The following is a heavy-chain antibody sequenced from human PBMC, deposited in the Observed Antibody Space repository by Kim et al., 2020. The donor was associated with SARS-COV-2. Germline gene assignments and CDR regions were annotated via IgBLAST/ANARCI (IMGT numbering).Heavy chain of an antibody. CDR3: AEVGYDYVWGSYRDYYYYYGMDV. CDR2: ISSSSSYT. D-gene: IGHD3-16*02. CDR1: GFTFSDYY. V-gene: IGHV3-11*03. Sequence: GGSLRLSCAASGFTFSDYYMSWIRQAPGKGLEWVSYISSSSSYTNYADSVKGRFTISRDNAKNSLYLQMNSLRAEDTAVYYCAEVGYDYVWGSYRDYYYYYGMDVWGQGTTVTVSS. J-gene: IGHJ6*02.